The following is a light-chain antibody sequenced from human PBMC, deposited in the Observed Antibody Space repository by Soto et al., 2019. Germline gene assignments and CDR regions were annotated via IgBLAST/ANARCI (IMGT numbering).Light chain of an antibody. CDR1: QSVSLTA. V-gene: IGKV3-20*01. Sequence: EIVLTQSLGTLSLSQGERATLSCSASQSVSLTALAWYQHRPGQAPRLLIYGASYRAAGIPDRFSGSGAGTDFTLTISRLEPEDFAVYYCQQYSASPLTFGGGTKVDIK. J-gene: IGKJ4*01. CDR2: GAS. CDR3: QQYSASPLT.